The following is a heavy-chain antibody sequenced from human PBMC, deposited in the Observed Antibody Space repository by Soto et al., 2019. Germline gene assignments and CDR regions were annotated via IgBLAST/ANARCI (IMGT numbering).Heavy chain of an antibody. CDR2: IHSDGSST. J-gene: IGHJ3*01. V-gene: IGHV3-74*01. CDR3: ERGDRGAFDL. CDR1: GFTFSYYW. Sequence: GFLRVSCASSGFTFSYYWMHLVRQAPGQGLVWVSRIHSDGSSTTYADSVKGRFTISRDNAKNTLYLQMNSLRAEDTAVYYCERGDRGAFDLWGQGTIVTVS. D-gene: IGHD2-21*02.